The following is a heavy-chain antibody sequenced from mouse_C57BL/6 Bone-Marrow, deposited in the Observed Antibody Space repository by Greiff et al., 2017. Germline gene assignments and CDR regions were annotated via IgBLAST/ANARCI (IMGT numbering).Heavy chain of an antibody. CDR3: ARRDSNYLDY. CDR1: GYTFTSYW. Sequence: QVQLQQPGAELVRPGSSVKLSCKASGYTFTSYWMHWVKQRPIQGLEWIGNIDPSDSETHYNQKFKDKATLTVDKSSSTAYMQRSSLTSEDSAVYYCARRDSNYLDYWGQGTTLTVSS. V-gene: IGHV1-52*01. J-gene: IGHJ2*01. CDR2: IDPSDSET. D-gene: IGHD2-5*01.